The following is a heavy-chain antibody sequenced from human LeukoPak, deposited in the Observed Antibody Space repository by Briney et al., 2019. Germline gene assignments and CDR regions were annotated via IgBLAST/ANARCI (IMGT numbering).Heavy chain of an antibody. CDR3: ARDPGMVRGASDY. CDR2: IKQDGSEK. V-gene: IGHV3-7*01. CDR1: GFTFSNFW. Sequence: GGSLRLSCAGSGFTFSNFWMNWVRQAPGKGLEWVANIKQDGSEKYYVDSVKGRFTISRDNAKNSLYLQMNSLRAEDTAVYYCARDPGMVRGASDYWGQGTLVTVSS. J-gene: IGHJ4*02. D-gene: IGHD3-10*01.